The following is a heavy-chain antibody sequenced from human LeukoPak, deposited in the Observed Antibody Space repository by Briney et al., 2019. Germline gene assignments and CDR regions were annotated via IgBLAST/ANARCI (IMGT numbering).Heavy chain of an antibody. CDR2: IRYDGRNK. Sequence: PGGSLRLSCAASGFTFSSYGMHWVRQAPGKGLEGVAFIRYDGRNKYYADSVKGRFTISRDNSKNTLYLQMNSLRAEDTAVYYCARDAIVGAYPLGAFDIWGQGTMVTVSS. V-gene: IGHV3-30*02. CDR3: ARDAIVGAYPLGAFDI. CDR1: GFTFSSYG. J-gene: IGHJ3*02. D-gene: IGHD1-26*01.